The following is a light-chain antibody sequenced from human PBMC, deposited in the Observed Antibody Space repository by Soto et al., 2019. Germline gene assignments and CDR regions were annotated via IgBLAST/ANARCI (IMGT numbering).Light chain of an antibody. J-gene: IGLJ3*02. V-gene: IGLV2-11*01. Sequence: QSALTQPRSVSGYPGQSVTISCTGTSSDVGGYNYVSWYQQHPGKAPKLMIYDVSKRPSGVPDRFSGSKSGNTASLTISGLQAEDEADYYCCSYAGSYTPVFGGGTKLTVL. CDR2: DVS. CDR1: SSDVGGYNY. CDR3: CSYAGSYTPV.